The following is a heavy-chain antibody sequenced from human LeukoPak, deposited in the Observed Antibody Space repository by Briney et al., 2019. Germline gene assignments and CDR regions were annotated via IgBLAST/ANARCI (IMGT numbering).Heavy chain of an antibody. CDR3: GTVILQYYYGSGSPFDY. J-gene: IGHJ4*02. CDR2: FDPEDGET. CDR1: GYTLTELF. D-gene: IGHD3-10*01. Sequence: ASVKVSFKVSGYTLTELFMHWVRQAPGKGQEWMGGFDPEDGETIYAQKFQGRVTMTEDTSTDTAYMELSSLRSEDTAVYYCGTVILQYYYGSGSPFDYWGQGTLVTVSS. V-gene: IGHV1-24*01.